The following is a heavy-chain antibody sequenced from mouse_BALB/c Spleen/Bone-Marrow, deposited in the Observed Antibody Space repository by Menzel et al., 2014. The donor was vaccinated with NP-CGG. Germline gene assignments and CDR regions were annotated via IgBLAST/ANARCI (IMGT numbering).Heavy chain of an antibody. D-gene: IGHD6-1*01. CDR1: GFNIKDYY. CDR3: NAEHGNYHYFDY. Sequence: VQLQRSGAERVRSGASVKLSCTASGFNIKDYYMHWVKQRPEQGLEWIGWIDPGNGDTEYAPKFQGKATMTADTSSNTAYLQLSSLTSEDTAVYYCNAEHGNYHYFDYWGQGTTLTVSS. J-gene: IGHJ2*01. V-gene: IGHV14-4*02. CDR2: IDPGNGDT.